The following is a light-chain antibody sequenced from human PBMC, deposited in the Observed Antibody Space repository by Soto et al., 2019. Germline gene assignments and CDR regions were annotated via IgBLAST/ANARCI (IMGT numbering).Light chain of an antibody. CDR3: ISYTDRQSYL. CDR2: AVR. CDR1: SSDIGSYNH. V-gene: IGLV2-14*03. J-gene: IGLJ1*01. Sequence: QSALTQPASVSGSPGQSITISCSGTSSDIGSYNHVAWYQQFPGKSPKLMIYAVRDRPPGVSDRFSGSKSGITASLTISALQTEGDAEYCYISYTDRQSYLFGTGTKVTVL.